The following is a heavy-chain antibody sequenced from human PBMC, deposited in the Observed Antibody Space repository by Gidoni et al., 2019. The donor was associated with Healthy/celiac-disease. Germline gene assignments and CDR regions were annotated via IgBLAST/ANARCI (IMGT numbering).Heavy chain of an antibody. J-gene: IGHJ5*02. CDR3: ARMGTTMWAHNWFDP. D-gene: IGHD1-1*01. V-gene: IGHV2-26*01. Sequence: QVTLKESGPVLVNPTETLTLTCPVSGFSLSTARMGVSWIRQPPGKALEWLAHIFSNDEKSYSTSLKSRLTIAKDTSKSQVVLTMTNMDTVDTATYYCARMGTTMWAHNWFDPWGQGTLVTVSS. CDR2: IFSNDEK. CDR1: GFSLSTARMG.